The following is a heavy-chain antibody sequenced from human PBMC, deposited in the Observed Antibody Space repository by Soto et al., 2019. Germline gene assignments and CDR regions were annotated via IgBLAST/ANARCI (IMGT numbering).Heavy chain of an antibody. CDR1: GFTFSSYA. Sequence: GGSLRLSCAASGFTFSSYAMSWVRQAPGKGLEWVSAISGSGGSTYYADSVKGRFTISRDNSKNTLYLQMNSLRAEDTAVYYCARAGHYYDSSGYPLPLFDYWGQGTLVTVSS. CDR2: ISGSGGST. CDR3: ARAGHYYDSSGYPLPLFDY. D-gene: IGHD3-22*01. J-gene: IGHJ4*02. V-gene: IGHV3-23*01.